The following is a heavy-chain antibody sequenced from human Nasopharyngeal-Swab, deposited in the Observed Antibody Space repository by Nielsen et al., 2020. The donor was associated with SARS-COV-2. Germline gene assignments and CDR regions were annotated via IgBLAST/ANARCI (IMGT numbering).Heavy chain of an antibody. V-gene: IGHV3-21*01. Sequence: GESLKISCAASGFIFSDYTINWVRQAPGKGLEWVSSISSTSSYIFHADSVRGRFNISRDNAKKSVLLHMDRLRVEDTAVYYCARSLGAEVLAVEHYWGQGTAVTVSS. D-gene: IGHD3-10*01. CDR2: ISSTSSYI. CDR3: ARSLGAEVLAVEHY. CDR1: GFIFSDYT. J-gene: IGHJ4*02.